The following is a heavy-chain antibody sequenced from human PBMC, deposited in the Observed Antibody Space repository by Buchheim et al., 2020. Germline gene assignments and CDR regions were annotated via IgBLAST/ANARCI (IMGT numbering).Heavy chain of an antibody. D-gene: IGHD4-17*01. CDR3: AKCVDDYGDYVSDY. CDR2: ISGRGGSP. V-gene: IGHV3-23*01. J-gene: IGHJ4*02. Sequence: EVQLLESGGGLVQPGGSLRLSCTASGFTFSSYAMSWVRQAPGKGLEWVSGISGRGGSPYYADSVKGRFTISRDNSKNTLYLQMNSLRAEESAVYYCAKCVDDYGDYVSDYWGQGTL. CDR1: GFTFSSYA.